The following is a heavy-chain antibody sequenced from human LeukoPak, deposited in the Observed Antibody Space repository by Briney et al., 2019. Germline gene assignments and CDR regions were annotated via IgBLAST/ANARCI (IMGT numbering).Heavy chain of an antibody. J-gene: IGHJ4*02. CDR1: GASITTSY. CDR2: IYYSVNT. Sequence: SDTLSLTCTVSGASITTSYWSWVRHPPGKGLEWLGYIYYSVNTNYNPSLRTRVTISVDTSKNQFTLHLASVSAADTAVYYCANARVPPYRGIYYYGELGGQGTRVSVSS. CDR3: ANARVPPYRGIYYYGEL. D-gene: IGHD1-26*01. V-gene: IGHV4-59*07.